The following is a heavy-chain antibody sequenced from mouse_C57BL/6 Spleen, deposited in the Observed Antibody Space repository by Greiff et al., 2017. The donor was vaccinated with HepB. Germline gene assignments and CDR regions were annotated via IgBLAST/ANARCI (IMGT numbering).Heavy chain of an antibody. D-gene: IGHD4-1*01. CDR2: IYPGSGST. Sequence: QVQLQQPGAELVKPGASVKMSCKASGYTFTSYWITWVKQRPGQGLEWIGDIYPGSGSTNYNEKFKSKATLTVDTSSSTAYMQRSSLTSEDSAVYYCARAGDWDYAMDYWGQGTSVTVSS. CDR3: ARAGDWDYAMDY. CDR1: GYTFTSYW. V-gene: IGHV1-55*01. J-gene: IGHJ4*01.